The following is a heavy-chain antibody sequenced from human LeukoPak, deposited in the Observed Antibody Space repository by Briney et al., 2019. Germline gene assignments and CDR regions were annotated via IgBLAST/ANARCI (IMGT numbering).Heavy chain of an antibody. CDR2: ISAYNGNT. CDR3: ARGRYFDWLLPRGRNYYYMDV. V-gene: IGHV1-18*01. J-gene: IGHJ6*03. D-gene: IGHD3-9*01. Sequence: AAVKVSCKASGYTFTSYGISWVRQAPGQGLEWMGWISAYNGNTNYAQKLQGRVTMTTDTSTSTAYMELRSLRSDDTAVYYCARGRYFDWLLPRGRNYYYMDVWGKGTTVTISS. CDR1: GYTFTSYG.